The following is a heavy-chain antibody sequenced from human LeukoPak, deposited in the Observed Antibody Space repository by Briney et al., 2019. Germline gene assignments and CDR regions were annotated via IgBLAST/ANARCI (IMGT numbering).Heavy chain of an antibody. CDR2: IYYSGST. J-gene: IGHJ6*04. CDR1: GGSISSGDYY. V-gene: IGHV4-30-4*08. Sequence: SETLSLTCTVSGGSISSGDYYWRWIRQPPGKGLEWIGYIYYSGSTYYNPSLKSRVTISVDTSKNQFSLKLSSVTAADTAVYYCASGVGSSVLIPPLKDVWGKGTTVTVSS. D-gene: IGHD2-8*02. CDR3: ASGVGSSVLIPPLKDV.